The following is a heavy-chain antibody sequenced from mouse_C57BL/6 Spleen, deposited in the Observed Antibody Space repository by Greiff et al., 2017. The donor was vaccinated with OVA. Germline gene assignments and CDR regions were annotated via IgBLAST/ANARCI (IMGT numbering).Heavy chain of an antibody. CDR1: GFTFSDYY. V-gene: IGHV5-12*01. CDR2: ISNGGGST. Sequence: EVKLVESGGGLVQPGGSLKLSCAASGFTFSDYYMYWVRQTPEKRLEWVAYISNGGGSTYYPDTVKGRFTISRDNAKNTLYLQMSRLKSEDTAMYYCARFGSSYYAMDYWGQGTSVTVSS. CDR3: ARFGSSYYAMDY. D-gene: IGHD1-1*01. J-gene: IGHJ4*01.